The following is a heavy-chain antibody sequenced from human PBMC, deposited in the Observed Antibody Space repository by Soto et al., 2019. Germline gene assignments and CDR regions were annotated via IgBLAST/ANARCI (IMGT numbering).Heavy chain of an antibody. J-gene: IGHJ4*02. CDR1: GFVFRSYT. D-gene: IGHD3-16*01. V-gene: IGHV3-23*01. CDR3: AKDRRAGGNSAFYFDF. CDR2: ISATGGGT. Sequence: GGSLRLSCPASGFVFRSYTLYWVRQAPGKGLEWVSLISATGGGTYYADSVKGRFTISRDNSHNTLYLQVHSLTAEDTAVYYCAKDRRAGGNSAFYFDFWGQGAQVTVSS.